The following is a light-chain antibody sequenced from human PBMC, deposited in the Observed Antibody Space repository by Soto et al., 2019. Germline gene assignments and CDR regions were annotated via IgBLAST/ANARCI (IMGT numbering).Light chain of an antibody. CDR3: QTWGTGIVL. J-gene: IGLJ2*01. V-gene: IGLV4-69*01. CDR2: LKSDGSH. Sequence: QSVLTQSPSASASLGASVKLTCTLSSGHSNYAIAWHQQLPEKGPRYLMKLKSDGSHTKGDGIPDRFSGSSSGAERYLTISSLQSEDEADYYCQTWGTGIVLFGGGTKLTVL. CDR1: SGHSNYA.